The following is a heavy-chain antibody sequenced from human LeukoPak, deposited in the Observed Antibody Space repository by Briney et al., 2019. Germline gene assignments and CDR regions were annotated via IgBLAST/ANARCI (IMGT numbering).Heavy chain of an antibody. CDR2: MNPNSGNT. CDR3: ARDVNYYDITCFGDV. Sequence: ASVKVSCKASGYTFTSYDINWVRQATGQGLEWMGWMNPNSGNTGYAQKFQGRVTITRNTSISTAYMELSSLRAEDTAVYYCARDVNYYDITCFGDVWGKGTTVTVSS. D-gene: IGHD3-22*01. V-gene: IGHV1-8*03. CDR1: GYTFTSYD. J-gene: IGHJ6*04.